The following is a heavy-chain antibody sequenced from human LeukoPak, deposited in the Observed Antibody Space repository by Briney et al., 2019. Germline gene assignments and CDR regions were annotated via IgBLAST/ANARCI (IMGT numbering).Heavy chain of an antibody. V-gene: IGHV1-69*05. CDR1: GGTFSSYA. J-gene: IGHJ6*02. D-gene: IGHD1-26*01. Sequence: GSSVKVSCKASGGTFSSYAISWVRQAPGQGLEWMGGIIPIFGTANYAQKFQGRVTITRDTSASTAYMELSSLRSEDTAVYYCARDLIVGATWYYGMDVWGQGTTVTVSS. CDR3: ARDLIVGATWYYGMDV. CDR2: IIPIFGTA.